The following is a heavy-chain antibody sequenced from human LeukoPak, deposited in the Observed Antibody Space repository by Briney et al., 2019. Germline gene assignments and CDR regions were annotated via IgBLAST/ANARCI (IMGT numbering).Heavy chain of an antibody. V-gene: IGHV4-34*01. D-gene: IGHD4-17*01. J-gene: IGHJ4*02. CDR3: TRMTTGHDY. Sequence: PSETLSLTCAVSGVSFNNYYWSWVRQTPGKGLEWIGEINHSGYTNDSPSLKSRVTLSIDTSRKQFSLNLRSVTVADTGIYYCTRMTTGHDYWGQGTLATVSS. CDR2: INHSGYT. CDR1: GVSFNNYY.